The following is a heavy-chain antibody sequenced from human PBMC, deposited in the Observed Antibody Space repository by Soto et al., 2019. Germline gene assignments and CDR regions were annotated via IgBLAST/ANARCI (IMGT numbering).Heavy chain of an antibody. CDR1: GFTFSSYG. V-gene: IGHV3-30*18. Sequence: QVQLVESGGGVVQPGRSLRLSCAASGFTFSSYGMHWVRQAPGKGLEWVAVISYDGSNKYYADSVKGRFNISRDNSKNTLYLQMNSPRADDTAVYYCAKILQLGDYAYYYYGMDVWGQGTTVTVSS. D-gene: IGHD4-17*01. CDR3: AKILQLGDYAYYYYGMDV. J-gene: IGHJ6*02. CDR2: ISYDGSNK.